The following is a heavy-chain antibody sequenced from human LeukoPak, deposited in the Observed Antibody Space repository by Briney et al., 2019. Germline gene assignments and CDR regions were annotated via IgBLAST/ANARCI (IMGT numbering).Heavy chain of an antibody. CDR1: GFTFSRYS. CDR2: ISSSNSYI. V-gene: IGHV3-21*01. Sequence: GGSIRPSCSSSGFTFSRYSMKWVRQAPGKGLAWDSSISSSNSYIYYADSVKGRFTISRDNAKNSLYLQMNSLRADDTAVYYCARAPGSNSWFYYFDYWGQGTLVTVSS. J-gene: IGHJ4*01. CDR3: ARAPGSNSWFYYFDY. D-gene: IGHD6-13*01.